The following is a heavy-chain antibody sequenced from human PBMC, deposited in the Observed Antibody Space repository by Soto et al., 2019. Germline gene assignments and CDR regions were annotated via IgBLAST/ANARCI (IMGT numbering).Heavy chain of an antibody. CDR1: GDIFTTYA. CDR2: IKPAIGSA. Sequence: QVQVVQSGAEVKEPGSSVKVSCKASGDIFTTYAINWVRQAPGQGLVWMGGIKPAIGSANYAPTFQGRLTITADDLTATAYMDLTSLTSDDTAVYYCARGLLVGHETVDYWGQGTLVTVSS. D-gene: IGHD1-26*01. J-gene: IGHJ4*02. CDR3: ARGLLVGHETVDY. V-gene: IGHV1-69*01.